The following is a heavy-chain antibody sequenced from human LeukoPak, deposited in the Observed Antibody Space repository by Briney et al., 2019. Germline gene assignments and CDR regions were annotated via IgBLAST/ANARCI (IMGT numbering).Heavy chain of an antibody. CDR3: ATDYGDYVLGY. V-gene: IGHV1-2*02. Sequence: ASVKVSCKASGYTFTDYHKHWVRRAPGQGLEWVGWINPNSGGTNYAQKFQGRVTMTRDTSITTVYMDLSGLRSDDTASYYCATDYGDYVLGYWGQGTLVTVSS. J-gene: IGHJ4*02. CDR2: INPNSGGT. CDR1: GYTFTDYH. D-gene: IGHD4-17*01.